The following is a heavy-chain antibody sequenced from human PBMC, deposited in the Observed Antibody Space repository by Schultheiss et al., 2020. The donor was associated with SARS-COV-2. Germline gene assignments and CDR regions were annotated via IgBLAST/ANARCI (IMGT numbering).Heavy chain of an antibody. J-gene: IGHJ4*02. CDR2: ISYDGSNK. D-gene: IGHD2-15*01. Sequence: GGSLRLSCAASGFTFSSYAMHWVRQAPGKGLEWVAVISYDGSNKYYADSVKGRFTISRDNSKNTLYLQMNSLRAEDTAVYYCARGGGPLVYWGQGTLVTVSS. CDR3: ARGGGPLVY. V-gene: IGHV3-30*04. CDR1: GFTFSSYA.